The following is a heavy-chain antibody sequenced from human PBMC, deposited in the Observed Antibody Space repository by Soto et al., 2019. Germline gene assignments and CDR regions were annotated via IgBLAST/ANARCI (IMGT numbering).Heavy chain of an antibody. CDR3: AKGYYYYDSSGYYFDY. V-gene: IGHV3-23*01. CDR1: GFTFSSYA. J-gene: IGHJ4*02. CDR2: ISGSGGST. Sequence: GGSLRLSCAASGFTFSSYAMSWVRQAPGKGLEWVSAISGSGGSTYYADSVKGRFTISRDNSKNTLYLQMNSLRAEDTALYYCAKGYYYYDSSGYYFDYWGQGTLVTVSS. D-gene: IGHD3-22*01.